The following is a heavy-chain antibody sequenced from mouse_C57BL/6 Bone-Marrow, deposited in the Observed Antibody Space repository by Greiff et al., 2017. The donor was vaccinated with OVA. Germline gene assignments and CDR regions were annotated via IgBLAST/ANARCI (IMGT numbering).Heavy chain of an antibody. J-gene: IGHJ3*01. CDR1: GFNIKDDY. CDR2: IDPENGDT. Sequence: VQLQQSGAELVRPGASVKLSCTASGFNIKDDYMHWVKQRPEQGLEWIGWIDPENGDTEYASKFQGKATITADTSSNTAYLQLSSLTSEDTAVYYCTTYYGNSFAYWGQGTLGTVSA. CDR3: TTYYGNSFAY. D-gene: IGHD2-1*01. V-gene: IGHV14-4*01.